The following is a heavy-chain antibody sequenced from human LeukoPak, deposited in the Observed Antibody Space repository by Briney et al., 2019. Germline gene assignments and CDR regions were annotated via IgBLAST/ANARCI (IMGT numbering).Heavy chain of an antibody. J-gene: IGHJ4*02. D-gene: IGHD6-19*01. CDR3: ARERSGWFFSN. CDR2: INPYNGNA. V-gene: IGHV1-18*01. CDR1: GYSFTSYG. Sequence: ASLKVSCKASGYSFTSYGITWVRQAPGQGRQWMGWINPYNGNANYAQKLQGRVTMTTDTSTSTAYMDLRSLRSDDTAVYYCARERSGWFFSNWGQGTLVTVSS.